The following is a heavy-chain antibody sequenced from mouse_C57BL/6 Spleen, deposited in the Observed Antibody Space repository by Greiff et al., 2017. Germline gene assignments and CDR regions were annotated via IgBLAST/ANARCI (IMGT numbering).Heavy chain of an antibody. CDR3: TTSTMITTGFAY. Sequence: VQLQQSGAELVRPGASVKLSCTASGFNIKDDYMHWVKQRPEQGLEWIGWIDPENGDTEYASKFQGKATITAYTSSNTAYLQLSSLTSEDTAVYYCTTSTMITTGFAYWGQGTLVTVSA. V-gene: IGHV14-4*01. CDR1: GFNIKDDY. CDR2: IDPENGDT. J-gene: IGHJ3*01. D-gene: IGHD2-4*01.